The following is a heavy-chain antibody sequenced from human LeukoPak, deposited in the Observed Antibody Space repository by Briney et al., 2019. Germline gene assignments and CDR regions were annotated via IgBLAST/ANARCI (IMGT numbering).Heavy chain of an antibody. Sequence: GGSLRLSCAASGFTFSSYGIHWVRQAPGKGLEWVAVIWYDGSNKYYADSVKGRFTISRDNSKNTLYLQMNSLRAEDTAVYYCARRAVAGTSYYYYYGMDVWGQGTTVTVSS. CDR2: IWYDGSNK. J-gene: IGHJ6*02. CDR3: ARRAVAGTSYYYYYGMDV. D-gene: IGHD6-19*01. CDR1: GFTFSSYG. V-gene: IGHV3-33*01.